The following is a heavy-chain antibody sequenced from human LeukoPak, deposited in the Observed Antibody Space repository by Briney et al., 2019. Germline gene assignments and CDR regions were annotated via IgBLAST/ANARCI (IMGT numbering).Heavy chain of an antibody. Sequence: SQTLSLTCTVSGGSISTVVYYWNWIRQHPGKGLEWIGYIFYSGSTYYSPSLKSRINISLDTSKNLFSLKLSSVTAADTAVYYCARGVLGPYYFDLWGRGTLVTVSS. V-gene: IGHV4-31*03. J-gene: IGHJ2*01. CDR1: GGSISTVVYY. CDR2: IFYSGST. CDR3: ARGVLGPYYFDL. D-gene: IGHD7-27*01.